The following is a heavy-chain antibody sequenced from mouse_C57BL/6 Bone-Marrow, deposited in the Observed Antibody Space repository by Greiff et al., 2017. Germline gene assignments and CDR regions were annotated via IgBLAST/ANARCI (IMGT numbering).Heavy chain of an antibody. CDR1: GFSFNTYA. CDR2: IRSKSNNYAT. D-gene: IGHD1-1*01. V-gene: IGHV10-1*01. J-gene: IGHJ4*01. CDR3: VRRGALITTVGRGVYAMDY. Sequence: EVQLQQSGGGLVQPKGSLKLSCAASGFSFNTYAMNWVRQAPGKGLEWVARIRSKSNNYATYYADSVKDRFTISRDDSESMLYLQMNNLKTEDTAMYYCVRRGALITTVGRGVYAMDYWGQGTSVTVSS.